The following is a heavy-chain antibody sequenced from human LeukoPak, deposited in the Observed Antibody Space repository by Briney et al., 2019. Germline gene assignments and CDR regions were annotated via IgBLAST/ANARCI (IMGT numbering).Heavy chain of an antibody. CDR2: ISAYNGDT. Sequence: AASVKVSCKASGFTFTSYGFTWVRQAPGQGLEWMGWISAYNGDTKYAQNLQDRVTMTTDTSTSTAYLDLRSLRSDDTAVYFCARVAEYHLLYYLDYWGQGTLVTVSS. CDR3: ARVAEYHLLYYLDY. CDR1: GFTFTSYG. D-gene: IGHD2-2*01. V-gene: IGHV1-18*01. J-gene: IGHJ4*02.